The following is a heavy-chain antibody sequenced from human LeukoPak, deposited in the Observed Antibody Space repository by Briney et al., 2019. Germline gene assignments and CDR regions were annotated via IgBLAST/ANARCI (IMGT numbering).Heavy chain of an antibody. CDR3: ARVKRRLGFDY. J-gene: IGHJ4*02. Sequence: GGSLRLSCAASGFTFSSYAMSWVRQAPGKGLEWVSAISGSGGSTYYADSVKGRFTISRDNAKNSLYLQMNSLRAEDTAVYYCARVKRRLGFDYWGQGTLVTVSS. CDR2: ISGSGGST. CDR1: GFTFSSYA. D-gene: IGHD6-19*01. V-gene: IGHV3-23*01.